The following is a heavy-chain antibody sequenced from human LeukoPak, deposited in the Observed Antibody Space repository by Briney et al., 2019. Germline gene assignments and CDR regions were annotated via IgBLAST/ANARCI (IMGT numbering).Heavy chain of an antibody. D-gene: IGHD3-22*01. V-gene: IGHV4-59*08. CDR3: ARRLLDSSLYYPNWFDP. J-gene: IGHJ5*02. Sequence: PSETLSLTCTVSGGSISSYYWNWLRQPPGKGLEWIGFIYYSGSTNYNPSLKSRVTISVDTSKNQSSLQLTSVTAADTAVYYCARRLLDSSLYYPNWFDPWGQGTLVTVSS. CDR1: GGSISSYY. CDR2: IYYSGST.